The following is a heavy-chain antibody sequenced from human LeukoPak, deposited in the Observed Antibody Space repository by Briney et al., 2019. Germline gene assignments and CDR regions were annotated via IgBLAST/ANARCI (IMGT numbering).Heavy chain of an antibody. D-gene: IGHD2-15*01. J-gene: IGHJ4*02. Sequence: GGSLRLSCAASGFTFSSYSMNWVRQAPGKGLEWVSSISSSSSYIYYADSVKGRFTISRDNAKNSLYLQMNSLRAEDTAIYYCASTFPHCGCGRCRLGGQGTLVTVSS. V-gene: IGHV3-21*01. CDR2: ISSSSSYI. CDR3: ASTFPHCGCGRCRL. CDR1: GFTFSSYS.